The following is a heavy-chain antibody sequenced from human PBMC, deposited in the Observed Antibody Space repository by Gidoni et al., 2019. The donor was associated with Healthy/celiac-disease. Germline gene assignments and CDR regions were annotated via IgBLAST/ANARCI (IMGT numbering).Heavy chain of an antibody. CDR3: ARLLTIFGDFDY. V-gene: IGHV5-51*01. CDR2: IDPGDSDT. CDR1: GYSFTSYW. J-gene: IGHJ4*02. D-gene: IGHD3-3*01. Sequence: EVQLVQSGAEVQKPGASLKISCPGSGYSFTSYWIGWVRQMPGKGLEWMGIIDPGDSDTRYSPSLQGQVTISADKSISTAYMQWSSLKASDTDMYYCARLLTIFGDFDYWGQGTLVTVSS.